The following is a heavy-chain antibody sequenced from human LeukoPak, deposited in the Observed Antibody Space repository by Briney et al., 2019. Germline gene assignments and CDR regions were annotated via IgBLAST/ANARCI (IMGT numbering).Heavy chain of an antibody. CDR2: KSVSGHT. J-gene: IGHJ4*02. CDR3: AREVITTGYFDY. V-gene: IGHV4-4*07. Sequence: SETLSLTCTISGGSITNYYWNWIRQPAGKGLEWIGRKSVSGHTNYRSSLESRVTMSVDTSKNQFSLKLSSVTAADTAVYYCAREVITTGYFDYWGQGTLVTVSS. D-gene: IGHD3-22*01. CDR1: GGSITNYY.